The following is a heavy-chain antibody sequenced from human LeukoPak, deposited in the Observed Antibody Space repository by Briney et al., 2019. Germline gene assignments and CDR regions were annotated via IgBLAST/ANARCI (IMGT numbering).Heavy chain of an antibody. J-gene: IGHJ5*02. V-gene: IGHV3-74*01. D-gene: IGHD2-15*01. CDR3: ARDPRNVGLAP. CDR2: NNGDGSTT. CDR1: GFSLSGYW. Sequence: GGSLRLSCVASGFSLSGYWMYWVRQAPGKGLMYISRNNGDGSTTNYADVVKGRFTISRDNVKNTLYLQMNSLRGEDTAVYYCARDPRNVGLAPWGQGTLVTVSS.